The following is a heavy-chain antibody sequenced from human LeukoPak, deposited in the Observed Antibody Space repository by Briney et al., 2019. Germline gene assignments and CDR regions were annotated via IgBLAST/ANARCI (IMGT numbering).Heavy chain of an antibody. V-gene: IGHV4-4*07. CDR3: ARDGYYYDSSGLPRFDY. Sequence: SETLSLTCTVSGGSISSYYWSWIRQPAGKGLEWIGRIYTSGSTNYNPSLKSRVTMSVDTSKNQFSLKLSSVTAADTAVYYCARDGYYYDSSGLPRFDYWGQGTLVTVSS. J-gene: IGHJ4*02. D-gene: IGHD3-22*01. CDR1: GGSISSYY. CDR2: IYTSGST.